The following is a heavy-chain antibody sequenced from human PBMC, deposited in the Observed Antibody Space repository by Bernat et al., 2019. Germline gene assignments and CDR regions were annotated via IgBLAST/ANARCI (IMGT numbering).Heavy chain of an antibody. J-gene: IGHJ5*02. Sequence: EVQLLESGGGLAQPGGSLRLSCAASGFTFSSYAVSWVRQAPGKGLEWVSAISGSDGSNYYADSGKGRFNISRDNSKKQLDLEMNSLRAEDTAVYYCVKEAEYSYALTWGQGTLVTVSS. CDR2: ISGSDGSN. V-gene: IGHV3-23*01. CDR3: VKEAEYSYALT. D-gene: IGHD3-16*01. CDR1: GFTFSSYA.